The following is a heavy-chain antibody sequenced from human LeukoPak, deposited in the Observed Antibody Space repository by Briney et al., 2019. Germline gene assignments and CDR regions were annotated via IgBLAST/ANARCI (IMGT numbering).Heavy chain of an antibody. V-gene: IGHV3-30*03. CDR2: TSYDGSNK. J-gene: IGHJ4*02. Sequence: PGGSLRLSCAASGFTFSGYGMHWVRQAPGKGLEWVAATSYDGSNKYYADSVKGRFTISRDNSKNTLYLQMNSLRAEDTAVYYCARSRAAAGRNYFDYWGQGTLVTVSS. D-gene: IGHD6-13*01. CDR1: GFTFSGYG. CDR3: ARSRAAAGRNYFDY.